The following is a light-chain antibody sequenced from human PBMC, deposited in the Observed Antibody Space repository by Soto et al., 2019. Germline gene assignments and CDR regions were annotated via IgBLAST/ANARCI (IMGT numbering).Light chain of an antibody. CDR1: SSDVGGYDY. CDR3: CSYAGRYSWV. CDR2: DVT. V-gene: IGLV2-11*01. Sequence: QSALTQPRSVSGSPGQLVTVSCTGASSDVGGYDYVSWYQQHPGKAPKVMVFDVTKRPSGVPDRFSGSKSGNTASLTISGLQAEDEADYYCCSYAGRYSWVCGGGTKLTVL. J-gene: IGLJ3*02.